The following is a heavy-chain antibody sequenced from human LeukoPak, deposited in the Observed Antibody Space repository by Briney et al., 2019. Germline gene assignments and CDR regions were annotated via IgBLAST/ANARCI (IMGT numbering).Heavy chain of an antibody. V-gene: IGHV3-23*01. CDR3: AKPVSGGLAVTSDWFAP. D-gene: IGHD6-19*01. CDR2: INANGGTS. Sequence: GGSLRLSCAASGFSFSFFAMSWLRQAPGKRLEWVSTINANGGTSSYASSERGRFTTSRDNSKNTLYLQLNTLRADDTAVYYCAKPVSGGLAVTSDWFAPWGQGTLVVVSS. J-gene: IGHJ5*01. CDR1: GFSFSFFA.